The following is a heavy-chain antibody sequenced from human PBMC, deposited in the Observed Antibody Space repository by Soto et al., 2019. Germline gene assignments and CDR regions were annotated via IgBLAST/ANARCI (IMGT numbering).Heavy chain of an antibody. J-gene: IGHJ6*02. CDR2: IYYSRST. CDR3: ARVGYGSGSDAYYYYGMDV. V-gene: IGHV4-59*01. Sequence: PSETLSLTCTVSGGSISSYYWSWIRQPPGKGLEWIGYIYYSRSTNYNPSLKSRLTISVDTSKNQFSLKLSSVTAADTALYYCARVGYGSGSDAYYYYGMDVWGQGTTVTVSS. D-gene: IGHD3-10*01. CDR1: GGSISSYY.